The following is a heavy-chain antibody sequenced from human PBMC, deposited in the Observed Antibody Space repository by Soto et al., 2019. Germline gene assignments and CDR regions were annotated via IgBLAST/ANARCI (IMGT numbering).Heavy chain of an antibody. V-gene: IGHV3-30*18. J-gene: IGHJ4*02. CDR2: ISYDGSNK. CDR3: AKVYDSSGYWFDY. D-gene: IGHD3-22*01. Sequence: GGSLRLSCAASGFTFSSYGMHWVRQAPGKGLEWVAVISYDGSNKYYADSVKGRFTISRDNSKNTLYLQMNSLRAEDTAVYYCAKVYDSSGYWFDYWGQGTLVTVSS. CDR1: GFTFSSYG.